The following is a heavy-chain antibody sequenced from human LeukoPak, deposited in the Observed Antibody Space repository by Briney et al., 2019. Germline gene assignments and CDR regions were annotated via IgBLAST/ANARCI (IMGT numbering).Heavy chain of an antibody. CDR1: GFTVSSNY. CDR3: ARDRTYYDSSGYSRPDDAFDI. V-gene: IGHV3-53*01. J-gene: IGHJ3*02. D-gene: IGHD3-22*01. Sequence: GGSLRLSCAASGFTVSSNYMSWVRQAPGKGLEWVSVIYSGGSTYYADSVKGRFTISRDNSKNTLYLQMNSLRAEDTAVYYCARDRTYYDSSGYSRPDDAFDIWGQGTMVTVSS. CDR2: IYSGGST.